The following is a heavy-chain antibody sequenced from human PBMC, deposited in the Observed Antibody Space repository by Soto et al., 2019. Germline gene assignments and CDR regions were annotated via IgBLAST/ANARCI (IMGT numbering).Heavy chain of an antibody. CDR3: AREETQYGDIDY. J-gene: IGHJ4*02. CDR2: IYYSGST. D-gene: IGHD4-17*01. Sequence: QVQLQESGPGLVKPSETLSLTCTVSGGSISSYYWSWIRQPPGKGLEWIGYIYYSGSTNYNPSLKSRVTISVDTSKNQFSLKLSSVTAADTAVYYCAREETQYGDIDYWGQGTLVTVSS. V-gene: IGHV4-59*01. CDR1: GGSISSYY.